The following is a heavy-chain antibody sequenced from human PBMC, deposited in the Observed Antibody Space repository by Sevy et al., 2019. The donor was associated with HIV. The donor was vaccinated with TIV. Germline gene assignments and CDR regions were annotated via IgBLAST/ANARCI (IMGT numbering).Heavy chain of an antibody. Sequence: GGSLRLSCAASGFTFSIIYMNWVRQSPGKGLEWVGCMKSKTDGGTTDYAAPVKDRFTMSRDDSKNTLYLQMNSLEADDTAVYYCTTVGFPHWGSEAFDIWGQGTMVTVSS. CDR3: TTVGFPHWGSEAFDI. CDR2: MKSKTDGGTT. D-gene: IGHD3-16*01. CDR1: GFTFSIIY. V-gene: IGHV3-15*01. J-gene: IGHJ3*02.